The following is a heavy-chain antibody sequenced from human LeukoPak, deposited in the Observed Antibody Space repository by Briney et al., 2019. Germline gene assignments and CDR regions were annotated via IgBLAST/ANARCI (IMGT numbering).Heavy chain of an antibody. CDR3: ARKGNAFDI. CDR1: GFTFSPYG. D-gene: IGHD3-10*01. Sequence: GGSLRLSCAASGFTFSPYGMSWVRQAPGKGLEWVSSISSTSSYIYYADSVKGRFTISRDNAKNSLYLQMNSLRAEDTAVYYCARKGNAFDIWGQGTMVTVSS. V-gene: IGHV3-21*06. J-gene: IGHJ3*02. CDR2: ISSTSSYI.